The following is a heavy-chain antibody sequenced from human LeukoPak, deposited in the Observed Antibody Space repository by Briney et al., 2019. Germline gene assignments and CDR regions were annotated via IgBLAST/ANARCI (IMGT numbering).Heavy chain of an antibody. CDR2: IASDGSST. D-gene: IGHD4-23*01. Sequence: GGSLRLSCAASVFTFSSYWMNWVRQAPGKGLVWVSRIASDGSSTTYAGSVKGRFSISRDNAKNTLYLQMNSLRVEDTAVYYCARGRPHGNDYWGQGTLVTVSS. J-gene: IGHJ4*02. CDR1: VFTFSSYW. CDR3: ARGRPHGNDY. V-gene: IGHV3-74*01.